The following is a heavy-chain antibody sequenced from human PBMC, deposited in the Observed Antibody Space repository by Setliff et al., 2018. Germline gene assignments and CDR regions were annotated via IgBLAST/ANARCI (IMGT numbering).Heavy chain of an antibody. J-gene: IGHJ4*02. Sequence: ASVKVSCKASGDTFTSYDINWVRQATGQGLEWMGWMNPNSGNTGYAQKFQGRVTMTRNTSISTAYMDLSSLRVEDTAVYYCARAQSWSGGPYYFDNWGQGTLVTVSS. V-gene: IGHV1-8*02. D-gene: IGHD3-3*01. CDR3: ARAQSWSGGPYYFDN. CDR1: GDTFTSYD. CDR2: MNPNSGNT.